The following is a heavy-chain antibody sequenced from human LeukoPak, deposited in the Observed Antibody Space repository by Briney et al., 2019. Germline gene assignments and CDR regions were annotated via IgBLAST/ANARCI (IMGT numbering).Heavy chain of an antibody. CDR1: GGSFSGYY. CDR3: ATVPPPASSYVMDV. D-gene: IGHD2-2*01. Sequence: SETLSLTCAVYGGSFSGYYWSWFRQPPGKGLEWIGEINHSGSTNYNPSLKSRVTIALDTSMNQFSLKVSSVSAADTAVHYFATVPPPASSYVMDVWGQGTTVTVSS. J-gene: IGHJ6*02. CDR2: INHSGST. V-gene: IGHV4-34*01.